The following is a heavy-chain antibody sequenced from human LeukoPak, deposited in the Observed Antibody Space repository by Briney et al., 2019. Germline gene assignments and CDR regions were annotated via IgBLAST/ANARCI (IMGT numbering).Heavy chain of an antibody. CDR2: INHSGST. V-gene: IGHV4-34*01. CDR3: ARGRIQLWLYYYYYGTDV. D-gene: IGHD5-18*01. J-gene: IGHJ6*02. CDR1: GGSFSGYY. Sequence: SETLSLTCAVYGGSFSGYYWSWIRQPPGKGLEWIGEINHSGSTNYNPSLKSRVTISVDTSKNQFSLKLSSVTAADTAVYYCARGRIQLWLYYYYYGTDVWGQGTTVTVSS.